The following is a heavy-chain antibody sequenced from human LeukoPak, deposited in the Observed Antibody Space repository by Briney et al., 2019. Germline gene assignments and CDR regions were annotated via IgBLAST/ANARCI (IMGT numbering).Heavy chain of an antibody. J-gene: IGHJ4*02. Sequence: GESLRLSCAASGFTFSSYAMSWVRQAPGKGLEWVSVISGSGGSTYYADSVKGRFTISRDNSKNTLYLQVNSLRAEDTAVYYCAKDGYYYDSCAYFDYWGQGILVTVSS. CDR1: GFTFSSYA. V-gene: IGHV3-23*01. CDR2: ISGSGGST. CDR3: AKDGYYYDSCAYFDY. D-gene: IGHD3-22*01.